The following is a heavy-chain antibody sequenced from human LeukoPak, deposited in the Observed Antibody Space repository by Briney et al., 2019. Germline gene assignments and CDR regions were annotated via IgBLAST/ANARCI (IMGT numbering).Heavy chain of an antibody. Sequence: GGSLRLSCAASGLTFSSFAMSWVRQAPGKGLEWVSAISGSGDTTYYADSVKGRFTISRDNFKNTLDLQTNSLRVEDTAVYYCAKGHSAHGTGFDYWGQGTLVIVSS. D-gene: IGHD1-1*01. J-gene: IGHJ4*02. V-gene: IGHV3-23*01. CDR2: ISGSGDTT. CDR3: AKGHSAHGTGFDY. CDR1: GLTFSSFA.